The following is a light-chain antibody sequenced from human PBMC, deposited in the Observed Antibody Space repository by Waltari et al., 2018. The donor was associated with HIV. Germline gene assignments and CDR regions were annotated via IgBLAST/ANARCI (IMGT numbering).Light chain of an antibody. CDR2: YAS. CDR3: QRDNKRPAGRP. V-gene: IGKV3-11*01. CDR1: QRLKGH. Sequence: EVVLAQSPATLSLSPGERATFSWKASQRLKGHLPWYQRNTGQAPRLLVYYASNRATGFAARFSGSGSCTDVTLSICGLQSEDFAFYFCQRDNKRPAGRPFNQGTKVKLK. J-gene: IGKJ1*01.